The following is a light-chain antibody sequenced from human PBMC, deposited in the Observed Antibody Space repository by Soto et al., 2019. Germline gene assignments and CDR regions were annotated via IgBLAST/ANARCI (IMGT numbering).Light chain of an antibody. CDR1: QSPRNN. CDR3: QKYNSAPLT. Sequence: EIVMTQSPATLSVSPGDRATLSCRASQSPRNNLAWFQQKPGQAPRLLLYGASTRATGIPARFSGSGSGTEFTLTISSLQSEDFAAYYCQKYNSAPLTFGGGTKVEIK. CDR2: GAS. J-gene: IGKJ4*01. V-gene: IGKV3-15*01.